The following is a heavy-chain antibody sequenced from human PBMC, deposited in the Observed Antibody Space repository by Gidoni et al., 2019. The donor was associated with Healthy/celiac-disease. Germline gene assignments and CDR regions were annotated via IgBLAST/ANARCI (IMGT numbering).Heavy chain of an antibody. CDR2: ISSSSSYI. J-gene: IGHJ4*02. CDR3: ARDPLLLRPSCSTSCRVHFDY. D-gene: IGHD2-2*01. CDR1: GFTFSSYS. V-gene: IGHV3-21*01. Sequence: EVQLVESGGGLVKPGGSLRLSCAASGFTFSSYSMNWVRQAPGKGLEWVSSISSSSSYIYYADSVKGRFTISRDNAKNSLYLQMNSLRAEDTAVYYCARDPLLLRPSCSTSCRVHFDYWGQGTLVTVSS.